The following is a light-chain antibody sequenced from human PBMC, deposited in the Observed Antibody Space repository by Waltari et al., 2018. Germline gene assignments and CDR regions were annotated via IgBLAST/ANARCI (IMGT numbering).Light chain of an antibody. CDR3: CSFTRSSTWV. V-gene: IGLV2-14*03. J-gene: IGLJ3*02. Sequence: QSALTQPASVSGSPGQSISISCTGTTNDLGGYNYVSWYQQHPGKAPKPMIYDVNSRPSGVSSRFSGSKSGNTASLIISGLQAEDEADYYCCSFTRSSTWVFGGGTKVTVL. CDR1: TNDLGGYNY. CDR2: DVN.